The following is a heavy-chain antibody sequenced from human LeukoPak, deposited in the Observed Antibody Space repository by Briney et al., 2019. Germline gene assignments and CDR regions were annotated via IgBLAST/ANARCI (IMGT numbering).Heavy chain of an antibody. J-gene: IGHJ1*01. CDR3: ARAPSEIGGYYPEYFRH. CDR1: GFTFSSYW. D-gene: IGHD3-22*01. Sequence: GGSLRLSCAASGFTFSSYWMHWILQAPGKGLLWGLRIKSDGSTNYADSVKGRFTISRDNAKNTVSLQMNSLRAEDTGVYYCARAPSEIGGYYPEYFRHWGQGTLVTVSS. V-gene: IGHV3-74*01. CDR2: IKSDGST.